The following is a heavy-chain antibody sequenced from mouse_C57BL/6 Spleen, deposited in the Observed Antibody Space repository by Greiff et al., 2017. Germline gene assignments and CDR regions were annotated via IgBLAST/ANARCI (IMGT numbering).Heavy chain of an antibody. CDR1: GFTFSSYA. CDR2: ISSGGDYI. CDR3: TRDNSPYYFDY. D-gene: IGHD2-12*01. J-gene: IGHJ2*01. Sequence: EVNVVESGEGLVKPGGSLKLSCAASGFTFSSYAMSWVRQTPEKRLEWVAYISSGGDYIYYADTVKGRFTISRDNARNTLYLQMSSLKSEDTAMYYCTRDNSPYYFDYWGQGTTLTVSS. V-gene: IGHV5-9-1*02.